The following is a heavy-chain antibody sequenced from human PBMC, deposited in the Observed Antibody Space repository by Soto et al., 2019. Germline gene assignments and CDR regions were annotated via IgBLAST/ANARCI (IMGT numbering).Heavy chain of an antibody. CDR2: IYYSGST. Sequence: PSETLSLTCTVSGGSISSGDCYWSWIRQPPGKGLEWIGYIYYSGSTYYNPSLKSRVTISVDTSKNQFSLKLSSVTAADTAVYYCARDGAGDSSGYGLDYWGQGTMVTVYS. CDR3: ARDGAGDSSGYGLDY. CDR1: GGSISSGDCY. J-gene: IGHJ4*02. D-gene: IGHD3-22*01. V-gene: IGHV4-30-4*01.